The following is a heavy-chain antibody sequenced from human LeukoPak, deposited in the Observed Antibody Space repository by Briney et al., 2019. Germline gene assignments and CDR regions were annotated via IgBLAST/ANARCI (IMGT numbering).Heavy chain of an antibody. V-gene: IGHV3-30*02. J-gene: IGHJ6*03. CDR3: AKDQKRGYSYGYLFYYYYMDV. D-gene: IGHD5-18*01. CDR1: GFTFSSYE. CDR2: VRYDGSKK. Sequence: GGSLRLSCAASGFTFSSYEMNWVRQAPGKGLGWVAFVRYDGSKKYYTNSVKGRFTISRDNSKNTLYLQMNSLRAEDTAVYYRAKDQKRGYSYGYLFYYYYMDVWGKGTTVTISS.